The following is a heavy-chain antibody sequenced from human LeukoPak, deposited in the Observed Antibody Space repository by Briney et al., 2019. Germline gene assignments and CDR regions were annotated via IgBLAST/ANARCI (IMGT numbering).Heavy chain of an antibody. CDR2: ISSSSSYI. CDR1: GFTFSSYA. Sequence: GGSLRLSCAASGFTFSSYAMSWVRQAPGKGLEWVSSISSSSSYIYYADSVKGRFTISRDNAKNSLYLQMNSLRAEDTAVYYCARVVLYCSSTSCYSGMDVWGQGTTVTVSS. CDR3: ARVVLYCSSTSCYSGMDV. J-gene: IGHJ6*02. D-gene: IGHD2-2*02. V-gene: IGHV3-21*01.